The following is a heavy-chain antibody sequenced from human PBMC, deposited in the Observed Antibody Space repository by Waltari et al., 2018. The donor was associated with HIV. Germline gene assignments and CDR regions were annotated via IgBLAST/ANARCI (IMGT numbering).Heavy chain of an antibody. CDR3: ATQANYGDFDY. CDR1: GGSISSYY. J-gene: IGHJ4*02. Sequence: QVQLQESGPGLVKPSETLSLTCTVSGGSISSYYWSWIRQPPGKGLEWIGYIYYSGSTNYNPSLKSRVTISVDTSKNQFSLKLSSVTAADTAVYYCATQANYGDFDYWGQGTLVTVSS. V-gene: IGHV4-59*01. CDR2: IYYSGST. D-gene: IGHD4-17*01.